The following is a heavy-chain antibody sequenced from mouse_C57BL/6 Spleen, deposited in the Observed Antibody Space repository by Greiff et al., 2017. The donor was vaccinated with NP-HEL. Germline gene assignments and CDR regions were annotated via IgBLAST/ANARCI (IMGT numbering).Heavy chain of an antibody. CDR2: INYDGSST. CDR3: ARCHYYGSSHWYFDV. D-gene: IGHD1-1*01. V-gene: IGHV5-16*01. J-gene: IGHJ1*03. Sequence: EVMLVESEGGLVQPGSSMKLSCTASGFTFSDYYMAWVRQVPEKGLEWVANINYDGSSTYYLDSLKSRFIISRDNAKNILYLQMSSLKSEDTATYDCARCHYYGSSHWYFDVWGTGTTVTVSS. CDR1: GFTFSDYY.